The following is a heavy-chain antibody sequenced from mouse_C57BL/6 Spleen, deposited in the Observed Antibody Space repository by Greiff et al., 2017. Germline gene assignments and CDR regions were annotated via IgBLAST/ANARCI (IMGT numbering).Heavy chain of an antibody. V-gene: IGHV1-54*01. J-gene: IGHJ4*01. CDR3: ARSGYYRDYYAMDY. CDR1: GYAFTNYL. Sequence: QVQLKQSGAELVRPGTSVKVSCKASGYAFTNYLIEWVKQRPGQGLEWIGVINPGSGGTNYNEKFKGKAKLTADKSSSTAYMQLSSLTSEDSAVYFCARSGYYRDYYAMDYWGQGTSVTVSS. D-gene: IGHD2-3*01. CDR2: INPGSGGT.